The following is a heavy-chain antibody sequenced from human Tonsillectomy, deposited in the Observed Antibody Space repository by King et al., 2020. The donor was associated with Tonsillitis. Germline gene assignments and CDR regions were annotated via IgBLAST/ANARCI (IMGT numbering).Heavy chain of an antibody. CDR1: GYSITSGSY. CDR2: IYHSGST. D-gene: IGHD3-9*01. CDR3: ARVPGYDIWTGYAYYFDY. Sequence: VQLQESGPGLVKPSETLSLTCAVSGYSITSGSYWGWIRQPPGKGLEWIGNIYHSGSTYYNPSLKSRVTISVDTSNNQFSLKLSSVTAADTAVYYCARVPGYDIWTGYAYYFDYWGQGTLVTVSS. V-gene: IGHV4-38-2*01. J-gene: IGHJ4*02.